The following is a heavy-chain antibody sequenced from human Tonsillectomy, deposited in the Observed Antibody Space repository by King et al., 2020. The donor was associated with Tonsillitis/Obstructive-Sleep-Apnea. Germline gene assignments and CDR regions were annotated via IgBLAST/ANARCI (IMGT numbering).Heavy chain of an antibody. CDR3: AKGRRAYGDYGHY. CDR2: ITYDGSNK. J-gene: IGHJ4*02. V-gene: IGHV3-30*18. D-gene: IGHD4-17*01. CDR1: GFTFSSYG. Sequence: VQLVESGGGVVQPGRSLRLSCAASGFTFSSYGMHWVRQAPGKGLEWVAVITYDGSNKYYADSVKGRFTISRDNSKNTLYLQMNSLRAEDTAVYYCAKGRRAYGDYGHYCGEGTLGTVSS.